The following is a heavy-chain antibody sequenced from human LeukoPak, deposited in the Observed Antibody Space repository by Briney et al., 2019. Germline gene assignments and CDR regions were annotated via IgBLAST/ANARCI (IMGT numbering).Heavy chain of an antibody. V-gene: IGHV4-30-2*01. CDR1: GGSISSGGYS. CDR3: ATQRGGYFDY. J-gene: IGHJ4*02. CDR2: IYHSGST. D-gene: IGHD3-16*01. Sequence: SETLSLTCAVSGGSISSGGYSWSWVRQPPGKGLEWIGYIYHSGSTYYNPSLKSRVTISVDRSKNQFSLKLSSVTAADTAVYYCATQRGGYFDYWGQGTLVTVSS.